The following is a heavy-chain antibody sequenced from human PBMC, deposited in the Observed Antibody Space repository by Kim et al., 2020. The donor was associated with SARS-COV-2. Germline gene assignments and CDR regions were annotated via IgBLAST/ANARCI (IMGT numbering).Heavy chain of an antibody. V-gene: IGHV4-39*01. CDR3: ARHVNDDYGDSAFGY. D-gene: IGHD4-17*01. CDR2: IYYSGST. CDR1: GASISSSSYY. J-gene: IGHJ4*02. Sequence: SETLSLTCTVSGASISSSSYYWGWIRQPPGKGLEWIGSIYYSGSTYYNPSLKIRFTISVDTSKNQFSLKLSSVTAADTVVYYCARHVNDDYGDSAFGYWGQGTLVTVSS.